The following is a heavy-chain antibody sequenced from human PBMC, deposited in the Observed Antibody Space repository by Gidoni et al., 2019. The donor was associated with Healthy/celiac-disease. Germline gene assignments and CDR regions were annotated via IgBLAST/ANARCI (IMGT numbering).Heavy chain of an antibody. Sequence: QVQLVESGGGVVQPGRSLRLSCAASGFTFSSSGMHWVRQAPGKGLEWVAVISYDGSNKYYADSVKGRFTISRDNSKNTLYLQMNSLRAEDTAVYYCALGGSSRLSPFDYWGQGTLVTVSS. D-gene: IGHD3-16*01. CDR1: GFTFSSSG. CDR2: ISYDGSNK. V-gene: IGHV3-30*03. J-gene: IGHJ4*02. CDR3: ALGGSSRLSPFDY.